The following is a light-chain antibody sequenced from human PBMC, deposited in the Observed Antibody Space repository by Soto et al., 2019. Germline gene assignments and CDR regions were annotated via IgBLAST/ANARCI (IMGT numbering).Light chain of an antibody. CDR1: QSISSW. V-gene: IGKV1-5*01. CDR3: QQLNSYPH. Sequence: DIQMTQSPSTLSASVGYRVTITCRASQSISSWLAWYQQKPGKAPKLLIYDDSSLESGVPSRFSGSGSGTEFSLTISSLQPEDFATYYCQQLNSYPHFGQGTRVEI. CDR2: DDS. J-gene: IGKJ5*01.